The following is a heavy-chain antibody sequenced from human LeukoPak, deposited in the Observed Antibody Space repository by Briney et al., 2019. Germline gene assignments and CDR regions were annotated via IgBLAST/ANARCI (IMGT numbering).Heavy chain of an antibody. CDR2: INPDSGGT. V-gene: IGHV1-2*02. J-gene: IGHJ4*02. CDR3: AREDGSFDY. Sequence: ASVKVSCKASGHRFTGYYIHWVRQAPGQGLEWMGWINPDSGGTNYAQKFQGRVTTTRDTSINTAYMEVTRLTSDDTAVYYCAREDGSFDYWGQGTLVIVSS. D-gene: IGHD5-24*01. CDR1: GHRFTGYY.